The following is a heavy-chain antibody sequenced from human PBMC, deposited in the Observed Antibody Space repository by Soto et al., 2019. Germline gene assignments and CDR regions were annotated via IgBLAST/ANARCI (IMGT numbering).Heavy chain of an antibody. CDR1: GFTFNTYS. Sequence: QVQLEESGGGVVQPGRSLSLSCEASGFTFNTYSMHWLRQPPGKGLEWLAAIWYDGTQKYYADSVKGRFITSRDNSKKTLYLEMNSLRVEDTAVYYCARAGGTTVTGLWHFDSWGQGTLVTVSS. D-gene: IGHD4-17*01. CDR2: IWYDGTQK. CDR3: ARAGGTTVTGLWHFDS. J-gene: IGHJ4*02. V-gene: IGHV3-33*01.